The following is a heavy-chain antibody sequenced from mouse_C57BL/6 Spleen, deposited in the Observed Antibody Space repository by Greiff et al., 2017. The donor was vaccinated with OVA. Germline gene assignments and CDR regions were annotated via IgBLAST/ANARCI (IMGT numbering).Heavy chain of an antibody. CDR2: ISDGGSYT. CDR3: ARDKEKKGDYFDY. J-gene: IGHJ2*01. CDR1: GFTFSSYA. V-gene: IGHV5-4*01. Sequence: EVQLQESGGGLVKPGGSLKLSCAASGFTFSSYAMSWVRQTPEKRLEWVATISDGGSYTYYPDNVKGRFTISRDNAKNNLYLQMSHLKSEDTAMYYCARDKEKKGDYFDYWGQGTTLTVSS.